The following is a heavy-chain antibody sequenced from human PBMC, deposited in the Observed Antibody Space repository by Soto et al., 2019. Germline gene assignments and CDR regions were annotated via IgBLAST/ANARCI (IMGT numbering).Heavy chain of an antibody. J-gene: IGHJ4*02. CDR3: ARDAPLMYYYDSSGYPRDY. Sequence: SETLSLTCAVYGGSFSGYYWSWIRQPPGKGLEWIGEINHSGSTNYNPSLKSRVTISVDTSKNQFSLKLSSVTAADTAVYYCARDAPLMYYYDSSGYPRDYGGQGPLVTVSS. CDR2: INHSGST. V-gene: IGHV4-34*01. D-gene: IGHD3-22*01. CDR1: GGSFSGYY.